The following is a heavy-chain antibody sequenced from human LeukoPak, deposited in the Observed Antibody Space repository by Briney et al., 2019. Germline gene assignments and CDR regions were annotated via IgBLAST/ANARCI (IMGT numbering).Heavy chain of an antibody. CDR3: ARSMVRGDI. Sequence: GGSLRLSCAASGFTFVTYWMHWVRQAPGKGLVWVSRINSDGSSTSYADSVKGRFTISRENAKNTLYLQMNSLRAEDTAVYYCARSMVRGDIWGQGTMVTVSS. J-gene: IGHJ3*02. V-gene: IGHV3-74*01. D-gene: IGHD3-10*01. CDR2: INSDGSST. CDR1: GFTFVTYW.